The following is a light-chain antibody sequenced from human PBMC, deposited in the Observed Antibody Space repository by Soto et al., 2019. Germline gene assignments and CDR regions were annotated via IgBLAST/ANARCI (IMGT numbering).Light chain of an antibody. CDR3: KQHNDWPI. CDR1: ESVSSK. V-gene: IGKV3-15*01. J-gene: IGKJ5*01. CDR2: DAS. Sequence: EVVRRQAPATRSLSPGERATVSCRASESVSSKLVWYQKKPGQAPRLLIHDASTRATGIPARFSCSGSGTEFILSISSVESEDFAIYYCKQHNDWPIVGQGTLLEIK.